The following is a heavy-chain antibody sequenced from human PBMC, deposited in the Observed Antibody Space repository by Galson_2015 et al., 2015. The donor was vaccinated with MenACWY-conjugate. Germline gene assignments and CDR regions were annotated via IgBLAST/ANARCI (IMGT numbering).Heavy chain of an antibody. CDR3: ASGGSHPRSFLNWFDP. D-gene: IGHD1-26*01. V-gene: IGHV4-59*01. CDR2: KFHRENA. CDR1: GGAISSYY. J-gene: IGHJ5*02. Sequence: ETLSLTCTVSGGAISSYYWSWIRQPPGKGLEWIGYKFHRENAHYNPSLKSRATISVDTSTNRISLMLTSVTAADTAVYYCASGGSHPRSFLNWFDPWGHGTLVTVSS.